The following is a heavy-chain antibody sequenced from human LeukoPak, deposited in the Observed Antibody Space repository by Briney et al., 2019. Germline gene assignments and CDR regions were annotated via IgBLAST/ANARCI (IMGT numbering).Heavy chain of an antibody. CDR1: GFTFSSYW. Sequence: GGSLRLSCAASGFTFSSYWMSWVRQAPGKGLEWVANIKQDGSEKYYVDSVKGRFTISRDSAKNSLYLQMNSLRAEDTAVYYCATLPYITMVRGVIDYWGQGTLVTVSS. CDR2: IKQDGSEK. V-gene: IGHV3-7*01. CDR3: ATLPYITMVRGVIDY. D-gene: IGHD3-10*01. J-gene: IGHJ4*02.